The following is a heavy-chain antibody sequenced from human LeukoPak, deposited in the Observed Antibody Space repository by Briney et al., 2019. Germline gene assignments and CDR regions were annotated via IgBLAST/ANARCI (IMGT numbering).Heavy chain of an antibody. CDR3: AKDKFSPFDY. CDR1: GFTFSSYG. CDR2: IRYDGSYK. Sequence: PGGSLRLSCAASGFTFSSYGLHWVRQAPGKGLEWVAFIRYDGSYKYYADSVKGRFTISRDNSKNTLYLQMNSLRAEDTAVYYCAKDKFSPFDYWGQGTLVTVSS. J-gene: IGHJ4*02. V-gene: IGHV3-30*02.